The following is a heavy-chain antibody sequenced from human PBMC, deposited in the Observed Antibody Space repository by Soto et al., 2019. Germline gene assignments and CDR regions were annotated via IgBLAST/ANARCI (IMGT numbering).Heavy chain of an antibody. Sequence: EVQLVESGGGLVQPGGSLRLSCAASGFTFSSYWMHWVRQAPGKRLVWVSRINSDGSSTTYADSVKGRFTISRDNAKNTLYLQMNSLRAEDTAVYYCARVETCSSTSCYSVFDYWGQGTLVTVSS. CDR1: GFTFSSYW. D-gene: IGHD2-2*01. J-gene: IGHJ4*02. V-gene: IGHV3-74*03. CDR3: ARVETCSSTSCYSVFDY. CDR2: INSDGSST.